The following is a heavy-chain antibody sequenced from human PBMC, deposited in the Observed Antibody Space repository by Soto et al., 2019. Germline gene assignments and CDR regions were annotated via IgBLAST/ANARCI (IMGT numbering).Heavy chain of an antibody. CDR3: AKEAAMVRGAAGFFDY. V-gene: IGHV3-9*01. Sequence: GGSLRLSCAASGFTFDDYAMHWVRQAPGKGLEWVSGISWNSGSIGYADSVKGRFTISRDNAKNSLYLQMNSLRAEDTALYYCAKEAAMVRGAAGFFDYWGQGTLVTVSS. J-gene: IGHJ4*02. CDR1: GFTFDDYA. D-gene: IGHD3-10*01. CDR2: ISWNSGSI.